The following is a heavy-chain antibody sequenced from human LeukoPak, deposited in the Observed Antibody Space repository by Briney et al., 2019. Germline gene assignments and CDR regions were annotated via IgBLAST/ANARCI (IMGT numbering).Heavy chain of an antibody. J-gene: IGHJ4*02. Sequence: GGSLRLSCEASGFTVSSSYMSWVRQAPGKGLEWVSIISSAGTTYYADSVKGRFTISRDNSKNTVYLQVNSLREEDTAVYYCARDLEAANTYYFDYWGQGTMVTVSS. V-gene: IGHV3-66*01. D-gene: IGHD6-13*01. CDR1: GFTVSSSY. CDR3: ARDLEAANTYYFDY. CDR2: ISSAGTT.